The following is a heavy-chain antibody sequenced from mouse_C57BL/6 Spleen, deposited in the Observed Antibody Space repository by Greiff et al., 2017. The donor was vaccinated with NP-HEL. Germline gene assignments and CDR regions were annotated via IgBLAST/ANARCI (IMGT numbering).Heavy chain of an antibody. CDR3: ARVGSSLDY. Sequence: DVKLVESEGGLVQPGSSMKLSCTASGFTFSDYYMAWVRQVPEKGLEWVANINYDGSSTYYLDSLKSRFIISRDNAKNILYLQMSSLKSEDTATYYCARVGSSLDYWGQGTTLTVSS. D-gene: IGHD1-1*01. J-gene: IGHJ2*01. CDR2: INYDGSST. CDR1: GFTFSDYY. V-gene: IGHV5-16*01.